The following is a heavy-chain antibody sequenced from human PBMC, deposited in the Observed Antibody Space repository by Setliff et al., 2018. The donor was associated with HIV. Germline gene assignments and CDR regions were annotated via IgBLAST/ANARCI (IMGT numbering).Heavy chain of an antibody. J-gene: IGHJ3*02. CDR3: ARGGFTMIVVGEDAFDI. Sequence: ASVKVSCKASGYTFTSYGISWVRQAPGQGLEWMGWISAYNGNTNYAQKLQGRVTMTTDTSTSTAYMELRSLRSDDTAVYYCARGGFTMIVVGEDAFDIWGQGTMVTVS. CDR2: ISAYNGNT. V-gene: IGHV1-18*01. D-gene: IGHD3-22*01. CDR1: GYTFTSYG.